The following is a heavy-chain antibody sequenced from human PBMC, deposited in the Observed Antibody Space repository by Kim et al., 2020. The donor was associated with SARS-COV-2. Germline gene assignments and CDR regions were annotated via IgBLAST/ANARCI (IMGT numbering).Heavy chain of an antibody. CDR3: ARSTPGYSSNWLFDY. CDR1: GYSFTRYW. V-gene: IGHV5-51*01. CDR2: IYPGDSDT. D-gene: IGHD6-13*01. Sequence: GESLKISCKGSGYSFTRYWIGWVRQMPGKGLEWMGIIYPGDSDTRYSPSFQGQVTISADKSISTAYLQWSSLKASDTDMYYCARSTPGYSSNWLFDYWGQGTLVTVSS. J-gene: IGHJ4*02.